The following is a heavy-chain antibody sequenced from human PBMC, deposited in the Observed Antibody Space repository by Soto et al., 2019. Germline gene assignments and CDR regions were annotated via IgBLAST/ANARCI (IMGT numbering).Heavy chain of an antibody. CDR2: IYFDGTT. J-gene: IGHJ4*02. D-gene: IGHD2-15*01. CDR3: AVGQYLAWSPY. V-gene: IGHV4-39*01. Sequence: SETLSLTCTVSGGSISSGGYYWSWIRQHPGKGLEWIGSIYFDGTTHYNPSLKSRVTISVDPSKNQFSLTLSPVTAADTAVYYCAVGQYLAWSPYWGQGALVTVSS. CDR1: GGSISSGGYY.